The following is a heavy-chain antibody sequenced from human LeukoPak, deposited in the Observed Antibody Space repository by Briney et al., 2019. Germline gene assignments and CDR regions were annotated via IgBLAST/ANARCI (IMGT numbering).Heavy chain of an antibody. CDR2: VCYDGSKK. Sequence: VGSLRLSCAGCGFTFSSHGMQWVGQAPGKGLDGVARVCYDGSKKNYADCVKVPFPISRDDSKTTLYLQINSLRAEDTAVYYCAKDLSYGSNWFDPWGQGTLVTVSS. V-gene: IGHV3-33*06. D-gene: IGHD5-18*01. CDR3: AKDLSYGSNWFDP. J-gene: IGHJ5*02. CDR1: GFTFSSHG.